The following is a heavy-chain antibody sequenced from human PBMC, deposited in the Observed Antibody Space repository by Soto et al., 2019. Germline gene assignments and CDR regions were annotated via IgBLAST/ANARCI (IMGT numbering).Heavy chain of an antibody. CDR1: GFTFSSYG. CDR2: IWYDGSNK. Sequence: GGSLRLTCEASGFTFSSYGMHWMRQAPGKELEWVAVIWYDGSNKYYADSVKGRFTISRDNSKNTLYLQMNSLRAEDTAVYYCARDRRGSYYACDYWGQGTLVTVSS. D-gene: IGHD1-26*01. CDR3: ARDRRGSYYACDY. V-gene: IGHV3-33*01. J-gene: IGHJ4*02.